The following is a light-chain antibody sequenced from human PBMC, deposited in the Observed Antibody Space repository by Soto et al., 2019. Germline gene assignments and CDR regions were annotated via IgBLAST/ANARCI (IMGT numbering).Light chain of an antibody. CDR1: QSISSY. CDR2: AAS. V-gene: IGKV1-39*01. Sequence: DIQMTQSPSSLSASVVDRVTITCRASQSISSYLNWYQQKPGKAPKLLISAASSLQSGVPSRFSGSRSGTDFTLTISSLQPEDFATYYCQQRRTFGPGTKVDIK. J-gene: IGKJ3*01. CDR3: QQRRT.